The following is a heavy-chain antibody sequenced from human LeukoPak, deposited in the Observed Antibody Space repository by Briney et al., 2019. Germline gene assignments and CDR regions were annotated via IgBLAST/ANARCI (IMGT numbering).Heavy chain of an antibody. Sequence: GGSLRLSCAASGFTVSSNYMSWVRQAPGKGLEWVSVIYSGGSTYYADSVEGRFTISRDNSKNTLYLQMNSLRAEDTAVYYCAREHYDSSGHWHYFDYWGQGTLVTVSS. D-gene: IGHD3-22*01. CDR2: IYSGGST. J-gene: IGHJ4*02. CDR1: GFTVSSNY. CDR3: AREHYDSSGHWHYFDY. V-gene: IGHV3-53*01.